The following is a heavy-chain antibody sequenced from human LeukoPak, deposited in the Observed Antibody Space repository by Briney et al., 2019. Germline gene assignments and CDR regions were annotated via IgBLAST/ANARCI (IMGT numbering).Heavy chain of an antibody. CDR1: GFTFSSYW. Sequence: GALRLSCAASGFTFSSYWMSWVRQAPGEGLEWVANIKQDGSEKYYVDSVKGRFTISRDNAKNSLYLQMNSLRAEDTAVYYCASAMVRGVIFLDYWGQGTLVTVSS. CDR3: ASAMVRGVIFLDY. J-gene: IGHJ4*02. CDR2: IKQDGSEK. V-gene: IGHV3-7*01. D-gene: IGHD3-10*01.